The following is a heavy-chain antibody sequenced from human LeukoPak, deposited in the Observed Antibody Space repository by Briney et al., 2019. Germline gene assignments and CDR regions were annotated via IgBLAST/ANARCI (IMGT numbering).Heavy chain of an antibody. J-gene: IGHJ5*02. CDR3: AKDPYHTIFGVVIGTFDP. Sequence: GGSLRLSCAASGFTFSSYGMHWVRQAPGKGLEWVAFIRYDGSNKYYADSVKGRFTISRDNSKNTLYLQMNSLRAEDTAVCYCAKDPYHTIFGVVIGTFDPWGQGTLVTVSS. V-gene: IGHV3-30*02. CDR1: GFTFSSYG. D-gene: IGHD3-3*01. CDR2: IRYDGSNK.